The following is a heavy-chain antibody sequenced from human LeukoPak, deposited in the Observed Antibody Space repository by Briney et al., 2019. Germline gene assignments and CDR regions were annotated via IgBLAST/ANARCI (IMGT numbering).Heavy chain of an antibody. CDR2: INHSGST. V-gene: IGHV4-34*01. J-gene: IGHJ4*02. CDR1: GGSFSGYY. Sequence: PSETLSLTCAVSGGSFSGYYWSWIRQPPGKGLEWIGEINHSGSTNYNPSLKSRVTISVDTSKNQFSLKLSSVTAADTAVYYCAREGLWFGAFLFAGPDYWGQGTLVSVSS. D-gene: IGHD3-10*01. CDR3: AREGLWFGAFLFAGPDY.